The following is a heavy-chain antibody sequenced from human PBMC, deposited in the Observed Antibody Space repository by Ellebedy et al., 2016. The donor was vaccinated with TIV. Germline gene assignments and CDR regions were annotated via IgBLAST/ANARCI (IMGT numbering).Heavy chain of an antibody. CDR1: GFTFSNYG. CDR2: IWFDGSHT. J-gene: IGHJ3*02. D-gene: IGHD3-3*02. Sequence: GGSLRLSXAASGFTFSNYGMHWVRQAPGKGLEWVAVIWFDGSHTYYADSVKGRFTISRDNSKNTLYLQMNSLRAEDTAVYYCARGRSTFQALDSWGRGTMVTVSS. CDR3: ARGRSTFQALDS. V-gene: IGHV3-33*01.